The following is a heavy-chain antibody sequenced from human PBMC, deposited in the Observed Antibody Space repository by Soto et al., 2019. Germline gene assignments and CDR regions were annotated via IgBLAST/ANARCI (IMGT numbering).Heavy chain of an antibody. CDR3: ARGLYSSGWSGMDV. D-gene: IGHD6-19*01. CDR2: IIPIFGTA. Sequence: GASVKVSCKASGGTVSSYAISWVRQAPGQGLEWMGGIIPIFGTANYAQKFQGRVTITADESTSTAYMELSSLRSEDTAVYYCARGLYSSGWSGMDVWGQGTTVTVSS. CDR1: GGTVSSYA. V-gene: IGHV1-69*13. J-gene: IGHJ6*02.